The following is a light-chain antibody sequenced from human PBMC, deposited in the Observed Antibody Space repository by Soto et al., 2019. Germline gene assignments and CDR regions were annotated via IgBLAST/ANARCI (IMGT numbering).Light chain of an antibody. CDR3: SSYTSSSTVV. V-gene: IGLV2-14*01. Sequence: QSALTQPASVSGSPGQSITISCTGTSSDVGGYNYVSWYQQHPGKAPQLMIYEVSNRPSGVSNRFSGSKSVNTASLTISGLQAEDEADYYCSSYTSSSTVVFGGGTKVTVL. J-gene: IGLJ2*01. CDR1: SSDVGGYNY. CDR2: EVS.